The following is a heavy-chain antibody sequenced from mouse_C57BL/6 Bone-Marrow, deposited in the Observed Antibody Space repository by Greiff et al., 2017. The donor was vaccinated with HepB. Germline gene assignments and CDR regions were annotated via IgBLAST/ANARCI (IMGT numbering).Heavy chain of an antibody. CDR3: ARGGAIYYDYDGHYFDY. D-gene: IGHD2-4*01. CDR2: INPNNGGT. CDR1: GYTFTDYN. V-gene: IGHV1-18*01. J-gene: IGHJ2*01. Sequence: VKIPCKASGYTFTDYNMDWVKQSHGKSLEWIGDINPNNGGTIYNQKFKGKATLTVDKSSSTAYMELRSLTSEDTAVYYCARGGAIYYDYDGHYFDYWGQGTTLTVSS.